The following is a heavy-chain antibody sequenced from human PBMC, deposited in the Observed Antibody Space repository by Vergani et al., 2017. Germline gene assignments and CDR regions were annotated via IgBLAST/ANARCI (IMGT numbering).Heavy chain of an antibody. CDR1: GGTFSSYA. V-gene: IGHV1-69*01. D-gene: IGHD1-26*01. J-gene: IGHJ4*02. CDR2: IIPIFGTA. Sequence: QVQLVQSGAEVKKPGSSVKVSCKASGGTFSSYAISWVRQAPGQGLEWMGGIIPIFGTANYAQKFQGRVTITADDSTSTAYMELSSLRSEDTAVYYCARDRVGATQGLFDYWGQGTLVTVSS. CDR3: ARDRVGATQGLFDY.